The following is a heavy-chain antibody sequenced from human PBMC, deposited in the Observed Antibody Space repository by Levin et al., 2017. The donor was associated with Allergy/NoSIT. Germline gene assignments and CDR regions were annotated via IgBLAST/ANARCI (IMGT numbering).Heavy chain of an antibody. Sequence: GGSLRLSCSASGFNFDDYAMHWVRQAPGKGPEWVALISWDGATTYYADSMKGRFIISRDNAKYSLFLEMNNLRPDDSGLYSCVKDSLGWSGDQYTYYGLDVWGQGTTVTVSS. D-gene: IGHD6-19*01. J-gene: IGHJ6*02. V-gene: IGHV3-43D*04. CDR1: GFNFDDYA. CDR3: VKDSLGWSGDQYTYYGLDV. CDR2: ISWDGATT.